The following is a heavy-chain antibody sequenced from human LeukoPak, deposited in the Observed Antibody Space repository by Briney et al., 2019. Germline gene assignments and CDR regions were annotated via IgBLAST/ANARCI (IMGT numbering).Heavy chain of an antibody. CDR3: ATAPSGSYYLGYYYGMDV. Sequence: GGSLRLSCAASGFTFSSYSMNWVRQAPGKGLEWVSSISSSSSYIYYADSVKGRFTISRDNAKNSLYLQMNSLRAEDTAVYYCATAPSGSYYLGYYYGMDVWGQGTTVTVSS. D-gene: IGHD1-26*01. J-gene: IGHJ6*02. CDR1: GFTFSSYS. CDR2: ISSSSSYI. V-gene: IGHV3-21*01.